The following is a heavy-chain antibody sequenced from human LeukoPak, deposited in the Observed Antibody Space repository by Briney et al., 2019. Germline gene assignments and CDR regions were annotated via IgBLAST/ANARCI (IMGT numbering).Heavy chain of an antibody. CDR1: GFTFSSYS. Sequence: PGGSLRLSCAASGFTFSSYSMNWVRQAPGKGLEWVSSISSSSSYIYYADSVKGRFTISRDNAKNSLYLQMNSLRAEDTAVYYCARAKRYCSSTSCPIVGAFDIWGQGTMVTVSS. J-gene: IGHJ3*02. V-gene: IGHV3-21*01. CDR2: ISSSSSYI. CDR3: ARAKRYCSSTSCPIVGAFDI. D-gene: IGHD2-2*01.